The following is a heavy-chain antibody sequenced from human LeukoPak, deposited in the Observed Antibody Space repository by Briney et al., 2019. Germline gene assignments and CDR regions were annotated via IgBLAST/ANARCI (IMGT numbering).Heavy chain of an antibody. CDR1: GFTFSDYY. Sequence: PGGSLRLSCAASGFTFSDYYMSWIPQAPGKGLEWLSYISGSGTTIYYADSVKGRFTISRDNAKNSLYLQMNSLRAEDTAVYYCARERDPHYYDSSGYYYDAFDIWGQGTMVTVSS. D-gene: IGHD3-22*01. V-gene: IGHV3-11*04. J-gene: IGHJ3*02. CDR2: ISGSGTTI. CDR3: ARERDPHYYDSSGYYYDAFDI.